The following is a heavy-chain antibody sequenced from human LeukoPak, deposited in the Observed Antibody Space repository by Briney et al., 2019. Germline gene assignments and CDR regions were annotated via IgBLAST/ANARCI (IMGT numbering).Heavy chain of an antibody. V-gene: IGHV4-38-2*02. CDR3: ARWEVRLNAFEM. J-gene: IGHJ3*02. D-gene: IGHD3-10*01. Sequence: PSETLSLTCTVSGYSISSGYYWGWIRQPPGKGLEWIGSIYHSGSTYYNPSLKSRVTISVDTSKNRFSLSLSSVTAADTAVYYCARWEVRLNAFEMWGQGTMVTVSS. CDR1: GYSISSGYY. CDR2: IYHSGST.